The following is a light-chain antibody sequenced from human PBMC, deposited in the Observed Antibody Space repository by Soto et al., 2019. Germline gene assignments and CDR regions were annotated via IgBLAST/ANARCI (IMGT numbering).Light chain of an antibody. CDR3: CSYAGSSTWV. Sequence: QSALTQPRSVSGSPGQSVTISCTGTSNGVGGYNYVSWYQQHPGKAPKLLISDVNKRPSGVPDRFSGSKSGNTASLIISGLQAEDEADYYCCSYAGSSTWVFGGGTKLTVL. V-gene: IGLV2-11*01. CDR2: DVN. CDR1: SNGVGGYNY. J-gene: IGLJ3*02.